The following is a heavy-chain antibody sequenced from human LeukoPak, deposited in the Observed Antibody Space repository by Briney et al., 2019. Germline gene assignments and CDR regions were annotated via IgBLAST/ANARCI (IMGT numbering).Heavy chain of an antibody. D-gene: IGHD6-13*01. J-gene: IGHJ4*02. CDR2: IKQDGSEK. CDR1: GFTFSSYW. CDR3: AREWYSSSWYSKEYHFDY. Sequence: GGSLRLSCAASGFTFSSYWMSWVRQAPGKGLEWVANIKQDGSEKYYVDSVKGRFTISRDNAKNSLYLQMNSLRAEDTAVYYCAREWYSSSWYSKEYHFDYWGQGTLVTVSS. V-gene: IGHV3-7*01.